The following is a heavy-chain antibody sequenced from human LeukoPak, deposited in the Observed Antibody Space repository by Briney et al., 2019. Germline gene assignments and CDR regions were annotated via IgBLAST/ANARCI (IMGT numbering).Heavy chain of an antibody. D-gene: IGHD3-22*01. V-gene: IGHV4-59*11. CDR2: IYYSGST. Sequence: SETLSLTCTVSGGSFNTHYWNWIRQPPGKGLEWIGSIYYSGSTYYNPSLKSRVTISVDTSKNQFSLKLRSVTAADTAVYYCARVTGYMIEDYFDYWGQGTLVTVSS. J-gene: IGHJ4*02. CDR1: GGSFNTHY. CDR3: ARVTGYMIEDYFDY.